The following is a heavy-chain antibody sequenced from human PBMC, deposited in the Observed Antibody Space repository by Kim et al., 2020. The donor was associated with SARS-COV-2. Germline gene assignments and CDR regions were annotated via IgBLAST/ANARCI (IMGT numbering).Heavy chain of an antibody. CDR1: GFTFSSYG. Sequence: GGSLRLSCAASGFTFSSYGMHWVRQAPGKGLEWVAVIWYDGSNKYYADSVKGRFTISRDNSKNTLYLQMNSLRAEDTAVYYCARDHSMYDFWSGYYTPNDYFDYWGQGTLVTVSS. CDR2: IWYDGSNK. J-gene: IGHJ4*02. CDR3: ARDHSMYDFWSGYYTPNDYFDY. V-gene: IGHV3-33*01. D-gene: IGHD3-3*01.